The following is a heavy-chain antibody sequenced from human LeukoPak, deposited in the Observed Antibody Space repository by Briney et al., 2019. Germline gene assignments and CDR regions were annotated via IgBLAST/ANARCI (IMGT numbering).Heavy chain of an antibody. CDR1: GGSISSSSYY. CDR2: IYYSGST. D-gene: IGHD3-22*01. J-gene: IGHJ4*02. Sequence: PSETLSLTCTVSGGSISSSSYYWGWIRQPPGKGLEWIGSIYYSGSTYYNPSLKSRVTISVDTSKNQFSLKLSSVTAADTAVYYCARLDSPRAFDYWGQGTLVTVSS. CDR3: ARLDSPRAFDY. V-gene: IGHV4-39*01.